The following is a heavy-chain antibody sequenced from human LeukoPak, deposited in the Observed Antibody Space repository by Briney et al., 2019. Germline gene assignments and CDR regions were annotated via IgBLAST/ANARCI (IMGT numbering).Heavy chain of an antibody. CDR2: IYSPGTN. CDR3: ARGIGTSYDSSRDAFDI. V-gene: IGHV4-61*02. D-gene: IGHD3-22*01. Sequence: SQTLSLTCTVSAGSINSGDYYWSWPRQPAGKGLEWIGRIYSPGTNYNYNPSVKSRVTISIDTSKNQFSLKLTSVTAADTAVYYCARGIGTSYDSSRDAFDIWGQGTMVTVSS. J-gene: IGHJ3*02. CDR1: AGSINSGDYY.